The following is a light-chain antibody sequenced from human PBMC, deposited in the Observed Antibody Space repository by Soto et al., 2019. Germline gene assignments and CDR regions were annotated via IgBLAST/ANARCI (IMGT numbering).Light chain of an antibody. CDR1: QSVGIN. Sequence: EIIMTQSPATLSVSPGERATLSCRASQSVGINLAWYQHKPGQAPRLLIYGASMRATGFPARFSGSGSGTDFTLTISALQSEDFAVYYCQQYNNWPRTFGGGTKVEIK. V-gene: IGKV3-15*01. J-gene: IGKJ4*01. CDR3: QQYNNWPRT. CDR2: GAS.